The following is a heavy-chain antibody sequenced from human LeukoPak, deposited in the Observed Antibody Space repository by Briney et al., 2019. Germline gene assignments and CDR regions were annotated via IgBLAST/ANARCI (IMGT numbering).Heavy chain of an antibody. J-gene: IGHJ3*02. Sequence: PGGSLRLSCVVSGFRFSDYYMSWIRQAPGKGLEWVSYISNDSVDKYYVDSVRGRFTISRDNAKKSMYLQMSGLRVEDTAVYYCARRDWVSGAVRAFDIWGQGTMVTVSS. D-gene: IGHD3-3*01. CDR2: ISNDSVDK. CDR3: ARRDWVSGAVRAFDI. V-gene: IGHV3-11*04. CDR1: GFRFSDYY.